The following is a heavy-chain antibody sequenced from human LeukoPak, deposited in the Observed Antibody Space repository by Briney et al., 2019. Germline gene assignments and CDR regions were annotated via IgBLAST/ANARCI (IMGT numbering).Heavy chain of an antibody. D-gene: IGHD3-10*01. CDR3: ARDGITMVRGADAFDI. J-gene: IGHJ3*02. Sequence: SETLSLTCAVYGGSFSGYYWGWIRQPPGKGLEWIGEINHSGSTNYNPSLKSRVTISVDTSKNQFSLKLSSVTAADTAVYYCARDGITMVRGADAFDIWGQGTMVTVSS. V-gene: IGHV4-34*01. CDR1: GGSFSGYY. CDR2: INHSGST.